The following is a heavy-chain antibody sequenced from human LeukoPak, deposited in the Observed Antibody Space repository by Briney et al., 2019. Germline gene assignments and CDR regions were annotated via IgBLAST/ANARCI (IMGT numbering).Heavy chain of an antibody. D-gene: IGHD5-18*01. CDR3: ARDPTAMVTFGDY. J-gene: IGHJ4*02. CDR2: INPSGGST. Sequence: GASVKVSCKASGYTFTSYYMHWVRQAPGQGLEWMGIINPSGGSTSYAQKFQGRVTMTRDTSISTAYMELSRLRSDDTAVYYCARDPTAMVTFGDYWGQGTLVTVSS. CDR1: GYTFTSYY. V-gene: IGHV1-46*01.